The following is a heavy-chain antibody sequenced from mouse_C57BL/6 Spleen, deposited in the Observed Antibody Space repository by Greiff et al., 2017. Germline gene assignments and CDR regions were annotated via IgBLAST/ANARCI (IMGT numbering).Heavy chain of an antibody. V-gene: IGHV1-47*01. CDR1: GYTFTTYP. CDR3: ARGPLVTTVVDPSDWYFDV. CDR2: FHPYNDDT. Sequence: VQLQQSGAELVKPGASVKMSCKASGYTFTTYPIEWMKQNHGKSLEWIGNFHPYNDDTKYNEKFKGKATLTVEKSSSTVYLGLSRLTSDDSAVYYCARGPLVTTVVDPSDWYFDVGGTGTTVTVSS. D-gene: IGHD1-1*01. J-gene: IGHJ1*03.